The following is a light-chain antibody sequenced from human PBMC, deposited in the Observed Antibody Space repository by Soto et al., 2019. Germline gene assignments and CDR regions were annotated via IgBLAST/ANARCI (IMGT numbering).Light chain of an antibody. CDR2: SSS. J-gene: IGKJ5*01. CDR1: QGISSTL. Sequence: IVLTHSPATLSLFPGGRVTLSCRASQGISSTLLPWYQQKTGQAPRLLIYSSSIRATGIPDRFSGSGSGTDFTLTISSLEPEDFAVYYCQQYGSSLITFGQGTLLEIK. CDR3: QQYGSSLIT. V-gene: IGKV3-20*01.